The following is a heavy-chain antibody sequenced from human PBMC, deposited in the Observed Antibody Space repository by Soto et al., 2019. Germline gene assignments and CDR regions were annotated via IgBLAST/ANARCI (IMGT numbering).Heavy chain of an antibody. CDR1: GYTFTSYY. V-gene: IGHV1-46*01. J-gene: IGHJ1*01. Sequence: ASVKVSCKASGYTFTSYYMHWVRQAPGQGLEWMGIINPSGGSTSYAQKFQGRVTMTRDTSTSTVYMELSSLRSEDTAVYYCARGKGFTFGGVIVIPGYFQHWGQGTPVTVSS. CDR2: INPSGGST. D-gene: IGHD3-16*02. CDR3: ARGKGFTFGGVIVIPGYFQH.